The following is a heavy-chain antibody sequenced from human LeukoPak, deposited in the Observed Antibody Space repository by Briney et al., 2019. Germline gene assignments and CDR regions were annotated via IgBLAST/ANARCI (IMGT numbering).Heavy chain of an antibody. CDR1: GGSISSGSYY. D-gene: IGHD6-6*01. J-gene: IGHJ4*02. CDR3: ARSSSYPYYFDY. Sequence: SETLSLTCTVSGGSISSGSYYWSWIRQPAGKGLEWIGRIYTSGSTNYNPSLKSRVTISVDTSKNQFSLKLSSVTAADTAVYYCARSSSYPYYFDYWGQGTLVTVSS. V-gene: IGHV4-61*02. CDR2: IYTSGST.